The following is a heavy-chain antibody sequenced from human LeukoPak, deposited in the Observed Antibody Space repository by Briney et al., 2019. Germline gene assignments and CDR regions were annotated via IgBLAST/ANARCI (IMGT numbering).Heavy chain of an antibody. CDR2: ISYDGSNK. V-gene: IGHV3-30*04. Sequence: PGGSLRLSCAASGFTFSSSTMHWVRQAPGKGLEWVAVISYDGSNKYYADSVKGRFTISRDNSKNTLYLQMNSLRAEDTAVFYCAKDRDDYVWGSYLGAFDIWGQGTMVTVSS. CDR3: AKDRDDYVWGSYLGAFDI. D-gene: IGHD3-16*01. J-gene: IGHJ3*02. CDR1: GFTFSSST.